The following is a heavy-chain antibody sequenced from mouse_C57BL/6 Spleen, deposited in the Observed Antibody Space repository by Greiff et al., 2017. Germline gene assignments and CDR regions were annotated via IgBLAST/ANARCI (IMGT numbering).Heavy chain of an antibody. CDR1: GFSLTSYG. Sequence: VMLVESGPGLVQPSQSLSITCTVSGFSLTSYGVHWVRQSPGKGLEWLGVIWSGGSTDYNAACISRLSISKDNSKRQVFFKMNSLQADDTAIYYCARLITTVVAENWFAYWGQGTLVTVSA. CDR2: IWSGGST. J-gene: IGHJ3*01. CDR3: ARLITTVVAENWFAY. D-gene: IGHD1-1*01. V-gene: IGHV2-2*01.